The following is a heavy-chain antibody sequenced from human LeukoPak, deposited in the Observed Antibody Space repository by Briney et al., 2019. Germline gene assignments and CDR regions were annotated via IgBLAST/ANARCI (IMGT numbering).Heavy chain of an antibody. Sequence: GASVKVSCKASGGTFSSYAISWVRQAPGQGLEWMGGIIPIFGTANYAQKFQGRDTITTDESTSTAYMELSSLRSEDTAVYYCARGSDSSGWEFDYWGQGTLVTVSS. CDR2: IIPIFGTA. V-gene: IGHV1-69*05. D-gene: IGHD6-19*01. CDR3: ARGSDSSGWEFDY. J-gene: IGHJ4*02. CDR1: GGTFSSYA.